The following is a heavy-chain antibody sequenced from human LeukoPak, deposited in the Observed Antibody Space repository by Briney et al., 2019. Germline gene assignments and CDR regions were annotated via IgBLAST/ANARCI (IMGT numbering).Heavy chain of an antibody. CDR2: IKSKTDGGTT. CDR3: TKYYYDSSGYLYYFDS. D-gene: IGHD3-22*01. J-gene: IGHJ4*02. Sequence: TGGSLRLSCAASGFTFSNAWMRWVRQAPGGGLEWVGRIKSKTDGGTTDYAAPVKGRFTISRDDSKNTLYLQMNGLKTEDTAVYYCTKYYYDSSGYLYYFDSWGQGTLVTVSS. V-gene: IGHV3-15*01. CDR1: GFTFSNAW.